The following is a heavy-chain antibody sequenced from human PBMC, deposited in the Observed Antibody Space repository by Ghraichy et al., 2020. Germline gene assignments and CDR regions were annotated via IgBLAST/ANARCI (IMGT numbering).Heavy chain of an antibody. J-gene: IGHJ3*02. Sequence: TLSLTCAVSGGSISSGGYSWSWIRQPPGKGLEWIGYIYYSGSTYYNPSLKSRVTISVDTSKNQFSLKLSSVTAADTAVYYCARDRAQPDAFDIWGQGTMVTVSS. CDR3: ARDRAQPDAFDI. V-gene: IGHV4-30-4*07. D-gene: IGHD1-14*01. CDR2: IYYSGST. CDR1: GGSISSGGYS.